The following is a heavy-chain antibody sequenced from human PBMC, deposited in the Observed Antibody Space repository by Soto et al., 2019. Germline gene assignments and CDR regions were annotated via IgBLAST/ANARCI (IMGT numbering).Heavy chain of an antibody. D-gene: IGHD2-21*01. CDR3: HIAGY. CDR2: IYSGGST. J-gene: IGHJ4*01. CDR1: GVTVSSND. V-gene: IGHV3-66*01. Sequence: GGSLILSCAASGVTVSSNDMSWVRQAPGKGLEWVSVIYSGGSTYYADSVKGRFTISKDNSKNTLYLQVSSLRVEDTALYYCHIAGYWGQGTLVTVSS.